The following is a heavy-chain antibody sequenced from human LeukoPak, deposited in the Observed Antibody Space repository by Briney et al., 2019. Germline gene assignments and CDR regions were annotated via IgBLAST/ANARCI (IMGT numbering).Heavy chain of an antibody. CDR2: INHSGST. Sequence: PSETLSLTCAVYGVSFSGYYWSWLRQPPGKGLEWIGEINHSGSTNYNPSLKSRVTISVDTSKNQFSLKLSSVTAAHTAVYYWARGNSNYSNSNPFDYWGQGTLVTVPS. J-gene: IGHJ4*01. V-gene: IGHV4-34*01. CDR3: ARGNSNYSNSNPFDY. D-gene: IGHD4-11*01. CDR1: GVSFSGYY.